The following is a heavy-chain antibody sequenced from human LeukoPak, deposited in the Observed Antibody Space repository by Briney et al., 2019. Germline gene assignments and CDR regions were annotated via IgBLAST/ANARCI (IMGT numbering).Heavy chain of an antibody. CDR3: VRVDNSAYSD. V-gene: IGHV3-13*04. Sequence: GGSLRLSCAASGFTFRSYDMHWVRQPTGNGLEWVSAIGSAGEIYYPGSVKGRFTISRDNAKNSLYLQMNSLRAGDTAVYYCVRVDNSAYSDWGQGTLVTVSS. CDR1: GFTFRSYD. J-gene: IGHJ4*02. CDR2: IGSAGEI. D-gene: IGHD3-22*01.